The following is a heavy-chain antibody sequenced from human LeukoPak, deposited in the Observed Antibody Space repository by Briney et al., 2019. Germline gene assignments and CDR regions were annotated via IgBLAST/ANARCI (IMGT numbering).Heavy chain of an antibody. CDR2: ISGSGGST. J-gene: IGHJ4*02. D-gene: IGHD3-3*01. CDR3: AKFRWSGYYSSGYYFDY. CDR1: GFTFSSYA. V-gene: IGHV3-23*01. Sequence: GSLRLSCAASGFTFSSYAMSWVRQAPGKGPEWVSAISGSGGSTYYADSVKGRFTISRDNSKNTLYLQMNSLRAEDTAVYYCAKFRWSGYYSSGYYFDYWGQGTLVTVSS.